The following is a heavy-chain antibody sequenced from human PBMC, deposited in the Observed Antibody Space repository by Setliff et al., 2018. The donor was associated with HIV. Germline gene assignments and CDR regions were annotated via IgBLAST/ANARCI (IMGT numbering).Heavy chain of an antibody. V-gene: IGHV3-15*01. CDR1: GFTFNNAW. D-gene: IGHD1-26*01. Sequence: GGSLRLSCAASGFTFNNAWMNWVRQAPGKGLEWVGRIKSKSDGGTIEYAAPVKDRFRISGDDSETTLYLQMSGLKIEDTAVYYCTTQWAGNWFDPWGQGTLVTVS. CDR2: IKSKSDGGTI. J-gene: IGHJ5*02. CDR3: TTQWAGNWFDP.